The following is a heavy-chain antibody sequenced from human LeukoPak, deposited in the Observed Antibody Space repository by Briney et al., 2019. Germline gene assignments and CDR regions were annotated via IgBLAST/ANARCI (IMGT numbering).Heavy chain of an antibody. CDR1: GFTFDDYA. CDR3: AKGSSTVTTVDH. V-gene: IGHV3-9*01. CDR2: ISWNSGSI. J-gene: IGHJ4*02. Sequence: PGGSLRLSCAASGFTFDDYAMHWVRQAPGKGLEWVSGISWNSGSIGYADSVKGRFTISRDNAKNSLYLQMNSLRAEDTAVYYCAKGSSTVTTVDHWGQGTLVTVSS. D-gene: IGHD5-24*01.